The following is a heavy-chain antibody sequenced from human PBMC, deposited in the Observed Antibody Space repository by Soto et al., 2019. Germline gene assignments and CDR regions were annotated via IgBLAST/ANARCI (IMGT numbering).Heavy chain of an antibody. CDR2: IYRGGST. J-gene: IGHJ4*02. D-gene: IGHD6-13*01. CDR1: GFTVSSNY. Sequence: EVQLVESGGGLIQPGGSLRLSCAASGFTVSSNYMSWVRQAPGKGLEWVSVIYRGGSTYYAASVKGRFTISRDNSLNMLYLQRNSLRAEDTAVYYCARSGYSSSWTGYYFDYWGQGTLVTVSS. CDR3: ARSGYSSSWTGYYFDY. V-gene: IGHV3-53*01.